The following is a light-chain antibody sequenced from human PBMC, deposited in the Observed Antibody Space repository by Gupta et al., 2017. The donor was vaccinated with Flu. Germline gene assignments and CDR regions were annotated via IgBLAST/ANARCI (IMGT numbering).Light chain of an antibody. J-gene: IGLJ2*01. V-gene: IGLV2-8*01. CDR2: EVN. CDR3: TSYAVSNYLV. Sequence: DTISCTGSGSYVGGYNFVSWYQHNPGKPINLLIYEVNKRPSGVPDRFSGSKSGNTASLTVSVLQDEDDADYYCTSYAVSNYLVFGGGTKLTVL. CDR1: GSYVGGYNF.